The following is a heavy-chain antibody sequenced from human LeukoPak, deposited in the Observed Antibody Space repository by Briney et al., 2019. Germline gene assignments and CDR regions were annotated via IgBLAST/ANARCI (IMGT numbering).Heavy chain of an antibody. D-gene: IGHD2-21*01. CDR1: GGSFSGYY. V-gene: IGHV4-34*01. CDR3: ARARWLLPYYFDY. Sequence: SETLSLTCAVYGGSFSGYYWSWIRQPPGKGLEWIGEINHSGSTNYNPSLKSRVTISVDTSKNQFSLKLSSVTAADTAVYYCARARWLLPYYFDYWGQGTLVTVSS. J-gene: IGHJ4*02. CDR2: INHSGST.